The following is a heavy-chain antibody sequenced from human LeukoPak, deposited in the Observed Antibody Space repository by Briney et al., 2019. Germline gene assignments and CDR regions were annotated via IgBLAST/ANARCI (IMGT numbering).Heavy chain of an antibody. CDR1: GGSFSGYY. Sequence: SETLSLTCAVYGGSFSGYYWSWIRQPPGKGLEWIGEINHSGSTNYNPSLKSRVTISVDTSKNQFSLKLSSVTAADTAVYYCARAGSSSWYPRGYYYYYMDVWGKGTTVTVSS. D-gene: IGHD6-13*01. V-gene: IGHV4-34*01. CDR3: ARAGSSSWYPRGYYYYYMDV. J-gene: IGHJ6*03. CDR2: INHSGST.